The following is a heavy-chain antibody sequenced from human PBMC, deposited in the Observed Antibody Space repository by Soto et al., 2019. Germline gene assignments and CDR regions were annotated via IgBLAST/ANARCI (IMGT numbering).Heavy chain of an antibody. CDR3: ARDRGIAAAGPNYYGMDV. J-gene: IGHJ6*02. Sequence: GASVKVSCKASGGTFSSYAISWVRQAPGQGLEWMGGIIPIFGTGNYAQKFQGRVTITADESTSTAYMELSSLRSEDTAVYYCARDRGIAAAGPNYYGMDVWGQGTTVTVSS. CDR2: IIPIFGTG. CDR1: GGTFSSYA. D-gene: IGHD6-13*01. V-gene: IGHV1-69*13.